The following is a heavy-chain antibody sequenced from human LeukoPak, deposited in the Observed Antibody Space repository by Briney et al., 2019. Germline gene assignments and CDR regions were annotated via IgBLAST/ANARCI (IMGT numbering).Heavy chain of an antibody. J-gene: IGHJ4*02. Sequence: PGGSLRLSCAASGFTFSSYAMSWVRQAPGKGLEWVSAISGSGGSTYYADSEKGRFTISRDNSKNTLYLQMNSLRAEDTAVYYCAKGQSVVVTAPIDYWGQGTLVTVSS. D-gene: IGHD2-21*02. CDR1: GFTFSSYA. CDR3: AKGQSVVVTAPIDY. V-gene: IGHV3-23*01. CDR2: ISGSGGST.